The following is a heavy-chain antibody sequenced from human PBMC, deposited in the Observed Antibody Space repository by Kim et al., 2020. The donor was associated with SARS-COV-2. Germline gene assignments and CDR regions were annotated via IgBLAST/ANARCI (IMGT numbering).Heavy chain of an antibody. J-gene: IGHJ6*02. D-gene: IGHD7-27*01. CDR3: ARDELGTNYGMDV. Sequence: YADSVKGRVTISRDNAKNSLYLQMNSLRAEDTAVYYCARDELGTNYGMDVWGQGTTVTVSS. V-gene: IGHV3-21*01.